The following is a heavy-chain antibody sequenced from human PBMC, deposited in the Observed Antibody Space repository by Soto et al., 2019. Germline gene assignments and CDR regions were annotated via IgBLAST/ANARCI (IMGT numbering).Heavy chain of an antibody. CDR3: AKASCSGGSCYSSAFDI. CDR2: ISWNSGSI. CDR1: GFTFDDYA. D-gene: IGHD2-15*01. J-gene: IGHJ3*02. Sequence: EVQLVESGGGLVQPGRSLRLSCAASGFTFDDYAMHWVRQAPGKGLVWVSGISWNSGSIGYADSVKGRFTISRDNAKNPLYLQMNSLRAEDTALYYCAKASCSGGSCYSSAFDIWGQGTMVTVSS. V-gene: IGHV3-9*01.